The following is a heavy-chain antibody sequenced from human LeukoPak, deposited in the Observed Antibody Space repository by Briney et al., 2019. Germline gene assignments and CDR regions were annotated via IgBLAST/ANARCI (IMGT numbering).Heavy chain of an antibody. J-gene: IGHJ4*02. CDR2: IYSGGST. D-gene: IGHD3-16*01. V-gene: IGHV3-53*04. CDR3: AIARGGGPYGYFDY. CDR1: GFTVSSNY. Sequence: GGSLRLSCAASGFTVSSNYMSWVRQAPGKGLEWVSVIYSGGSTYYADSVKGRFTISRHNSKNTLYLQMNSLRAEDTAVYYCAIARGGGPYGYFDYWGQGTLVTVSS.